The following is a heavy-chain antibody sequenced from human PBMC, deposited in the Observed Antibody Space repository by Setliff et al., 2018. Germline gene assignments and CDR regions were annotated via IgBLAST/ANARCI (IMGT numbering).Heavy chain of an antibody. CDR1: GGSISSGGYY. CDR2: IYYSGST. D-gene: IGHD3-22*01. V-gene: IGHV4-31*03. Sequence: PSETLSLTCTASGGSISSGGYYWSWIRQHPGKGLEWIGYIYYSGSTYYNPSLKSRVTISVDTSKNQFSLKLSSVTAADTAVYYCARPYYYDSSGYYYDYWGQGTLVTVSS. J-gene: IGHJ4*02. CDR3: ARPYYYDSSGYYYDY.